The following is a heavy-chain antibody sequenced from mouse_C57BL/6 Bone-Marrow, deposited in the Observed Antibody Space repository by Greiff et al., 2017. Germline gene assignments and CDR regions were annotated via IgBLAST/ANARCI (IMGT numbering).Heavy chain of an antibody. CDR2: IYPGSGST. CDR1: GYTFTSYW. D-gene: IGHD1-1*01. J-gene: IGHJ1*03. Sequence: QVQLQQPGAELVKPGASVKMSCKASGYTFTSYWITWVKQRPGQGLEWIGDIYPGSGSTNYNEKFKSKATLTVDTSSSTAYMQLSSLTSEDSAVYYCARWGITTVVATDWYFDVWGTGTTVTVSS. V-gene: IGHV1-55*01. CDR3: ARWGITTVVATDWYFDV.